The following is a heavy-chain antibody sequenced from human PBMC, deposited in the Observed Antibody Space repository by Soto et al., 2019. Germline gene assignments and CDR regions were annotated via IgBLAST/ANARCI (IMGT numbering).Heavy chain of an antibody. D-gene: IGHD4-17*01. CDR3: ARPKTTVVTESGGGFDY. V-gene: IGHV1-69*01. CDR2: IIPIFGTA. Sequence: QVQLVQSGAEVKKPGSSVKVSCKASGGTFSSYAIIWVRQAPGQGLEWMGGIIPIFGTANYAQKVQGRVTITADESTSTAYMELSSLRSEDTAVYYCARPKTTVVTESGGGFDYWGQGTLVTVSS. CDR1: GGTFSSYA. J-gene: IGHJ4*02.